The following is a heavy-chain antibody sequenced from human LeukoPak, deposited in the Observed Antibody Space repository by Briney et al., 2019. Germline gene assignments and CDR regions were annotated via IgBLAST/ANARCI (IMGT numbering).Heavy chain of an antibody. CDR2: ISAYNGNT. Sequence: ASVKVSCKASGYTFTSYGISWVRQAPGQGLEWMGRISAYNGNTNYAQKLQGRVTMTTDTSTSTAYMELRGLRSDDTAVYYCARVPITMIVVVHRPPDYWGQGTLVTVSS. J-gene: IGHJ4*02. D-gene: IGHD3-22*01. CDR3: ARVPITMIVVVHRPPDY. CDR1: GYTFTSYG. V-gene: IGHV1-18*01.